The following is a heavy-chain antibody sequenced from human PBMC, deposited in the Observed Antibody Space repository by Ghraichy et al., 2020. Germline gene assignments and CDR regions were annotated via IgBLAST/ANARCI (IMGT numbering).Heavy chain of an antibody. D-gene: IGHD6-19*01. CDR1: GFTFSSYA. V-gene: IGHV3-23*01. CDR2: ISGSGGNT. Sequence: LSLTCAASGFTFSSYAMSWVRQAPGKGLEWVSAISGSGGNTYYADSVKGRFTISRNNSKNTLYLQMNSLRAEDTAEYYCAKDIKWLAGRAFDIWGQGTMVTVSS. J-gene: IGHJ3*02. CDR3: AKDIKWLAGRAFDI.